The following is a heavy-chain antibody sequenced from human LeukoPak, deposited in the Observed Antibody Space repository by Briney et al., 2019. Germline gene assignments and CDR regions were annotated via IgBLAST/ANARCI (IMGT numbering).Heavy chain of an antibody. D-gene: IGHD5-18*01. J-gene: IGHJ4*02. CDR2: MSDSVTS. V-gene: IGHV4-59*07. CDR1: GGSFSSQY. CDR3: ATIKRGYPFGYFDF. Sequence: SDTLSLTYTVSGGSFSSQYWSWLRQPPGKGLEWMAYMSDSVTSKHNPSLKSRLTLPADTSKNQFSLRLSSVTAADTAVYYCATIKRGYPFGYFDFWGQGILVTVSS.